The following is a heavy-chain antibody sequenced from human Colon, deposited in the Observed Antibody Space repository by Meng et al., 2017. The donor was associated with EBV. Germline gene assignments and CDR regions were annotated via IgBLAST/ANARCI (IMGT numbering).Heavy chain of an antibody. J-gene: IGHJ4*02. CDR1: GGSISSIGAY. V-gene: IGHV4-39*01. Sequence: LRQSCPVPLKHSETLTPPGPVLGGSISSIGAYWVWVRHPPGKGLEWMVAIYHSGSTSYNPSLQSRVTMFVDTSKNQFSLMLTSVTATDTAVYYCARRRGGSGRDCWGQGTLVTVSS. CDR3: ARRRGGSGRDC. D-gene: IGHD3-10*01. CDR2: IYHSGST.